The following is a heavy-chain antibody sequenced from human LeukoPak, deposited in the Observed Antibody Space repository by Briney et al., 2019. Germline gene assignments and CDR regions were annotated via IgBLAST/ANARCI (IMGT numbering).Heavy chain of an antibody. J-gene: IGHJ4*02. Sequence: GRSLRLSCAASGFTFDDYAMHWVRQAPGKGLEWVSGISWNSGSIGYADSVKGRFTISRGNAKNSLYLQMNSLRAEDTALYYCAKDFALAAAGWYYFDYWGQGTLVTVSS. CDR1: GFTFDDYA. D-gene: IGHD6-13*01. V-gene: IGHV3-9*01. CDR3: AKDFALAAAGWYYFDY. CDR2: ISWNSGSI.